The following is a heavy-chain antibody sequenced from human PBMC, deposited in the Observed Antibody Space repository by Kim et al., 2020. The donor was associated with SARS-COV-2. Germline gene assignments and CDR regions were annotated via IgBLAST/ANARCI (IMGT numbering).Heavy chain of an antibody. CDR2: IRTKGDSYAT. D-gene: IGHD1-26*01. J-gene: IGHJ3*02. CDR3: TRGPPYSQSYWDAFDI. Sequence: GGSLRLSCEVSEFSFSDSTMHWVRQASGNGLEWVGRIRTKGDSYATVYAASEKGRLTISRDDSKNTAYLQMNSLKTEDTAVYYCTRGPPYSQSYWDAFDIWGQGTKVTVSS. V-gene: IGHV3-73*01. CDR1: EFSFSDST.